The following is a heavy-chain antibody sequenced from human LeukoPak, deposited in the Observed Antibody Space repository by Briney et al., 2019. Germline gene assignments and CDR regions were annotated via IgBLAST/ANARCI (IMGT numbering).Heavy chain of an antibody. CDR3: AKGGKWDVTPFDY. V-gene: IGHV3-23*01. Sequence: GGSLRLSCAASGFTFSTYAMSWVRQAPGKGLEWVSALSASGDSTYYADSVKGRFTISRNNSKNTLYLQVNSLRAEDTAVYYCAKGGKWDVTPFDYWGQGTLVPVSS. CDR2: LSASGDST. D-gene: IGHD1-26*01. CDR1: GFTFSTYA. J-gene: IGHJ4*02.